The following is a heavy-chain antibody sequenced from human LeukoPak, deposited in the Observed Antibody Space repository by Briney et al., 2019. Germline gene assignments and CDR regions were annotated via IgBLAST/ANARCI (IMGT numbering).Heavy chain of an antibody. CDR1: GITLSNYG. CDR2: ISDSGGST. J-gene: IGHJ4*02. CDR3: AKWGLVIRVILVGFHKEAYYFDS. D-gene: IGHD3-22*01. Sequence: GGSLRLSCAVSGITLSNYGVSWVRQAPGKGLEWVAGISDSGGSTNYADSVKGRFTISRDNPKNTLYLQMNSLRAEDTAVYFCAKWGLVIRVILVGFHKEAYYFDSWGQGALVTVSS. V-gene: IGHV3-23*01.